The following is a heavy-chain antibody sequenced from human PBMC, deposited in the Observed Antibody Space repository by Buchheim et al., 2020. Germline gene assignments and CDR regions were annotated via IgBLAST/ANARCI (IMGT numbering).Heavy chain of an antibody. CDR3: AKVSRLGRILPGDLDY. CDR1: GFTFSSYA. Sequence: EVQLLESGGGLVQPGGSLRLSCAASGFTFSSYAMSWVRQAPGKGLEWVSAISGSGGSTYYADSVKGRFTISRDNSMNTLYLQMSSLRGEDTAVYFCAKVSRLGRILPGDLDYWGQGSL. D-gene: IGHD7-27*01. J-gene: IGHJ4*02. V-gene: IGHV3-23*01. CDR2: ISGSGGST.